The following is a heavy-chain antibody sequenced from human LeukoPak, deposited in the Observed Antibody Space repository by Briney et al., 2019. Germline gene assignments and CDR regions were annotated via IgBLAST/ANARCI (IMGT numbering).Heavy chain of an antibody. CDR1: GFTFSSYA. D-gene: IGHD1-26*01. J-gene: IGHJ4*02. CDR2: IKSKTAGGTI. V-gene: IGHV3-15*01. Sequence: GGSLRLSCAASGFTFSSYAMSWVRQAPGKGLEWVGRIKSKTAGGTIDYAAPVKGRFTISRDDSKNTLYLQMNSLKTEDTAVYYCTTGESMVGSTIHIRWADWGQGTLVTVSS. CDR3: TTGESMVGSTIHIRWAD.